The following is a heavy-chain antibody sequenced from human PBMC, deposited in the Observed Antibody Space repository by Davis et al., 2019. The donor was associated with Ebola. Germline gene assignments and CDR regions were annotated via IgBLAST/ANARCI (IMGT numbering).Heavy chain of an antibody. CDR1: GFTFSSYA. CDR3: ANDYGDYDGAFDY. D-gene: IGHD4-17*01. CDR2: ISGSGGST. J-gene: IGHJ4*02. V-gene: IGHV3-23*01. Sequence: PGGSLRLSCAASGFTFSSYAMSWVRQPPGKGLEWVSAISGSGGSTYYADSVKGRFTISRDKSKNTLYLQMNSLRAEDTAVYYCANDYGDYDGAFDYWGQGTLVTVSS.